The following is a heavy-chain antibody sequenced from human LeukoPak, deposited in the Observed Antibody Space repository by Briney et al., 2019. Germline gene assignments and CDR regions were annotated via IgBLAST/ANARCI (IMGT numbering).Heavy chain of an antibody. CDR2: INSDGSIT. CDR3: AKIDAY. CDR1: GFTLRRNW. V-gene: IGHV3-74*01. Sequence: PGGPLRLPCAASGFTLRRNWMHWLRQAPGKGLVWVSRINSDGSITNYADSVKGRFTISRDNAKNTLYLQMSSLRAEDTAVYYCAKIDAYWGQGTLVTVSS. J-gene: IGHJ4*02.